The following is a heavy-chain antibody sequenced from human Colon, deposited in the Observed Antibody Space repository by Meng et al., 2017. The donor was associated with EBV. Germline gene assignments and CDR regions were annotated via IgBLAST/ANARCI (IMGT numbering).Heavy chain of an antibody. CDR3: ASLYGDSSVWYLDL. CDR1: GGSISSGNHY. Sequence: QVSRPGSGPGLVNPSQTLTLTCTVSGGSISSGNHYWSWIRQHPGKGLEYIGYIYYSGSTYYNPSLKSRVIISVDTSKNQFSLRLNSVTAADTAVYYCASLYGDSSVWYLDLWGRGTLVTVSS. V-gene: IGHV4-31*03. J-gene: IGHJ2*01. CDR2: IYYSGST. D-gene: IGHD4-17*01.